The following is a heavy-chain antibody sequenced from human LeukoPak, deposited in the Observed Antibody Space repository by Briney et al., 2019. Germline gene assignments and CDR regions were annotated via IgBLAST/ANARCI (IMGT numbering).Heavy chain of an antibody. J-gene: IGHJ4*02. D-gene: IGHD2-15*01. CDR1: GFTFSTYA. CDR3: ARYCSGGNCYSGLVY. V-gene: IGHV3-23*01. CDR2: IRGSGGST. Sequence: GGSLRLSCAASGFTFSTYAMTWVRQAPRRGLEWVSTIRGSGGSTYYADSVKGRFTLSRDISKNTLYLQMNNLRAEDTAVYYCARYCSGGNCYSGLVYWGQGTLVAVSS.